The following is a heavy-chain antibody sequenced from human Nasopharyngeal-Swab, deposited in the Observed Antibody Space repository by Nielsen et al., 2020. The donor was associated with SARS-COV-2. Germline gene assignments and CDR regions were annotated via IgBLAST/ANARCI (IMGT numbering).Heavy chain of an antibody. Sequence: ASVKVSCKASGYTLTELSMHWVRQAPGKGLEWMGGFDPEDGETIYAQKFQGRVTMTEDTSTDTAYMELSSLRSEDTAVYYCAREILRFLEWLLPDAFDIWGQGTMVTVSS. CDR3: AREILRFLEWLLPDAFDI. J-gene: IGHJ3*02. V-gene: IGHV1-24*01. D-gene: IGHD3-3*01. CDR1: GYTLTELS. CDR2: FDPEDGET.